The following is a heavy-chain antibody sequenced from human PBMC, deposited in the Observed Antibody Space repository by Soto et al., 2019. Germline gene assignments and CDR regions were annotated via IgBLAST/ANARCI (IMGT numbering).Heavy chain of an antibody. CDR2: IIPILGIA. D-gene: IGHD4-17*01. CDR1: GGTFSSYT. V-gene: IGHV1-69*02. J-gene: IGHJ6*03. Sequence: ASVKVSCKASGGTFSSYTISWVRQAPGQGLEWMGRIIPILGIANYAQKFQGRVTITADKSTSTAYMELSSLRSEDTAVYYCAFTVTTNYYYYYMDVWGKGTTVTVSS. CDR3: AFTVTTNYYYYYMDV.